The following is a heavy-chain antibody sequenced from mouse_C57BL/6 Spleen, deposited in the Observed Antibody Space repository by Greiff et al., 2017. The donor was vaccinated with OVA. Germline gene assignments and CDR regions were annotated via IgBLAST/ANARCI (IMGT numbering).Heavy chain of an antibody. V-gene: IGHV6-3*01. CDR1: GFTFSNYW. CDR3: TGGGSGYGFAY. CDR2: IRLKSDNYAT. J-gene: IGHJ3*01. Sequence: EVKLEESGGGLVQPGGSMKLSCVASGFTFSNYWMNWVRQSPEKGLEWVAQIRLKSDNYATHYAESVKGRFTISRDDSKSSVYLQMNNLRAEDTGIYYCTGGGSGYGFAYWGQGTLVTVSA. D-gene: IGHD3-2*02.